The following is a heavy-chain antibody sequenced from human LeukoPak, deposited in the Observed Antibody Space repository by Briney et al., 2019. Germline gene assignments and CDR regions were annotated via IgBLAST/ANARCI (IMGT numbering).Heavy chain of an antibody. D-gene: IGHD3-3*01. CDR3: ARTSASYYYYMDV. CDR2: IYFVGSA. J-gene: IGHJ6*03. Sequence: PSETLSLTCSVSGGAINSYYWSWIRQPPGKGLEWIGYIYFVGSANYNPSLKSRVTISLDKSRKQVSLNLNSVAAADTAVYYCARTSASYYYYMDVWGKGTAVTISS. V-gene: IGHV4-59*01. CDR1: GGAINSYY.